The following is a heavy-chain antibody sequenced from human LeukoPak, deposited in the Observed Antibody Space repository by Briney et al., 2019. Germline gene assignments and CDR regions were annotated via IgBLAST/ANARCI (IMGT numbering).Heavy chain of an antibody. Sequence: GGSLRLSCAASGFTLSSYSMNWVRQAPGKGLEWVSYISSSSSTIYYADSVKGRFTISRDNAKNSLYLQMNSLRAEDTAVYYCASPGRPAAYYFDYWGQGTLVTVSS. CDR2: ISSSSSTI. V-gene: IGHV3-48*01. CDR1: GFTLSSYS. D-gene: IGHD6-25*01. CDR3: ASPGRPAAYYFDY. J-gene: IGHJ4*02.